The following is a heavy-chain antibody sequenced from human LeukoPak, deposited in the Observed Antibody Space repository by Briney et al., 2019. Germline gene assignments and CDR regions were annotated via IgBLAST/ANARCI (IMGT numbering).Heavy chain of an antibody. D-gene: IGHD3-22*01. J-gene: IGHJ1*01. Sequence: SETLSLTCTVSGGSISSGDYYWSWIRQPPGKGLEWIGYIYFSGSTYYNPSLKSRVIISLDTSKNQFSLELSSVTAADTAVYYCARDYDSSGYYHRAFQHWGQGTLVTVSS. CDR1: GGSISSGDYY. V-gene: IGHV4-30-4*01. CDR3: ARDYDSSGYYHRAFQH. CDR2: IYFSGST.